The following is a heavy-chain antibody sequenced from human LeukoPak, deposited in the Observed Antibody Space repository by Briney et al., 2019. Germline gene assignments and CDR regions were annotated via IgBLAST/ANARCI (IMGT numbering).Heavy chain of an antibody. V-gene: IGHV4-4*02. J-gene: IGHJ4*02. Sequence: SETLSLTCSVSGVSISSTNWWSWVRQPPGQGLEWIGEISLTGETNYNPSLNGRVTMSLDESRNQLSLDLTSVTAADTAIYYCSTESGAFCPFGYWGQGALVIVPP. D-gene: IGHD1-26*01. CDR1: GVSISSTNW. CDR2: ISLTGET. CDR3: STESGAFCPFGY.